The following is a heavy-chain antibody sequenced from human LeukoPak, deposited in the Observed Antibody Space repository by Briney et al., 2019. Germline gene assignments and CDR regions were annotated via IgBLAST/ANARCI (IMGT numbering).Heavy chain of an antibody. J-gene: IGHJ6*02. CDR3: AREMQPWAGYYYGMDV. Sequence: GGSLRLSCAASGFTFSSYWMSWVRQAPGKGLEWVANIKQDGSEKYYVDSVKGRFTISRDNAKNSLYLQMNSLRAEDTAVYYCAREMQPWAGYYYGMDVWGQGTTVTVSS. CDR2: IKQDGSEK. D-gene: IGHD6-13*01. CDR1: GFTFSSYW. V-gene: IGHV3-7*01.